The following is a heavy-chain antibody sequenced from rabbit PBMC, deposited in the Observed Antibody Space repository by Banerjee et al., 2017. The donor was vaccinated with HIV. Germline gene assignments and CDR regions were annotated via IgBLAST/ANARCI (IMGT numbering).Heavy chain of an antibody. D-gene: IGHD6-1*01. CDR2: ISGGGST. V-gene: IGHV1S46*01. CDR3: AGDRCLTYGYAGYAYANL. CDR1: GFDFSSYG. J-gene: IGHJ4*01. Sequence: QEQLVESGGGLVQPGGSLKLSCKAAGFDFSSYGVSWVRQAPGKGLEWIGYISGGGSTNYTSWVNGWIIISSNNAQKTLYRQMNSLTARDRALYFCAGDRCLTYGYAGYAYANLWGQGTLVTVS.